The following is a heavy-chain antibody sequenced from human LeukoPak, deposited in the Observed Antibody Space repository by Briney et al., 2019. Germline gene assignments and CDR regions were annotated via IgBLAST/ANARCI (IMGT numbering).Heavy chain of an antibody. CDR1: GGSISSSIYY. D-gene: IGHD3-9*01. CDR2: IYYSGST. J-gene: IGHJ6*03. Sequence: PSETLSLTCTVSGGSISSSIYYWGWIRQSPGKGLEWIGSIYYSGSTYYNPSLKSRVTISVDTSKNQFSLKLSSVTAADTAVYYCARLKPLRYFDWLLPDNYYYYYMDVWGKGTTVTISS. CDR3: ARLKPLRYFDWLLPDNYYYYYMDV. V-gene: IGHV4-39*07.